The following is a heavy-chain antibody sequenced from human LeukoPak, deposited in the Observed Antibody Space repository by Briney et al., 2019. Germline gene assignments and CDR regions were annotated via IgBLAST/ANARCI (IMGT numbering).Heavy chain of an antibody. Sequence: GGSLRLSCAASGFTFSSYAMSWVRQAPGKGLEWVSAISGSGGSTYYADSVKGRFTISRDNSKNTLYLQMNSLRAEDTAVYYCARVSQASHRYCSAGSCYRNSFDYWGQGTLVTVSS. J-gene: IGHJ4*02. CDR2: ISGSGGST. D-gene: IGHD2-15*01. V-gene: IGHV3-23*01. CDR3: ARVSQASHRYCSAGSCYRNSFDY. CDR1: GFTFSSYA.